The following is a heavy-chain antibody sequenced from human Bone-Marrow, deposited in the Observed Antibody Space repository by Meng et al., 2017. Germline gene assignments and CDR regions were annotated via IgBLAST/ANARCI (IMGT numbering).Heavy chain of an antibody. CDR3: ARGSYGQGIDY. CDR2: ISYDGSNK. Sequence: QMQRVESGGGVVQPGRCLRLSCSASGFTFSSYAMHWVRQAPGKGLECVAVISYDGSNKSYADSVKGRFTISRDNSKNTLYLQMNSLRAEDTAVYYCARGSYGQGIDYWGQRTLVTVSS. V-gene: IGHV3-30*04. J-gene: IGHJ4*02. CDR1: GFTFSSYA. D-gene: IGHD3-16*01.